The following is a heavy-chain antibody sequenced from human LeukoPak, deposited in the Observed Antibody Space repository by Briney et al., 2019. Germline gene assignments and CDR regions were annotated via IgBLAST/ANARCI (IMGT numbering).Heavy chain of an antibody. V-gene: IGHV4-34*01. J-gene: IGHJ6*02. CDR3: ASSIWVASTVTTLNYFYGMDV. CDR1: GGSFSGYY. CDR2: INHSGST. D-gene: IGHD4-17*01. Sequence: SGTLSLTCAVYGGSFSGYYWSWIRQPPGKGLEWIGEINHSGSTNYNPSLKSRVTISVDTSKNQFSLKLSSVTAADTAVYYCASSIWVASTVTTLNYFYGMDVWGQGTTVTVSS.